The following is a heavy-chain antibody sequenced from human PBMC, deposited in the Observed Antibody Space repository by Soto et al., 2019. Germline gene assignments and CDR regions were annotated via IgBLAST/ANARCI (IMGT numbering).Heavy chain of an antibody. J-gene: IGHJ4*02. CDR3: GRGGIQLWLRPFDY. CDR2: IIPIFGTA. D-gene: IGHD5-18*01. V-gene: IGHV1-69*01. Sequence: QVQLVQSGAEVKKPGSSVKVSCKASGGTFSSYAISWVRQAPGQGLEWMGGIIPIFGTANYAQKFQGRVTITADESTSTAYMELSSLRSEDTDVYYCGRGGIQLWLRPFDYWGQGTLVTVSS. CDR1: GGTFSSYA.